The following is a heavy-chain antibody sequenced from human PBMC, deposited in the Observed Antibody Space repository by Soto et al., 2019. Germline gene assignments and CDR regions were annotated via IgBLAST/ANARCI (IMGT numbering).Heavy chain of an antibody. CDR1: GFTFSIYA. CDR3: AKSTLVPAHIDY. V-gene: IGHV3-23*01. J-gene: IGHJ4*02. CDR2: LSGGANIT. Sequence: EVQLLESGGGLVQPGGSLRLSCAASASGFTFSIYAMIWVRQAPGKGLEWLSTLSGGANITYYADSMKRRFTISRDISKNPLVLQMHGLRAEYTAVYFCAKSTLVPAHIDYCCQGTLVTVSS. D-gene: IGHD2-2*01.